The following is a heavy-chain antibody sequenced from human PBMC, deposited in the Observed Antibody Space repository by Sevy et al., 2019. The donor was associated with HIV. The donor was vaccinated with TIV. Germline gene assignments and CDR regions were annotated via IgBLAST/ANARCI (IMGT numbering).Heavy chain of an antibody. CDR2: IYYTGST. D-gene: IGHD2-8*02. J-gene: IGHJ2*01. CDR3: ARGDTVLPTGGFDL. Sequence: PSETLSLTCTVSGDSITNGDYYWTWIRQHPGKGLEWIGYIYYTGSTYYNRSLESRLTMSIDTSKNQFSLRLTSVTAADTAIYYCARGDTVLPTGGFDLWGRRTLVTVSS. CDR1: GDSITNGDYY. V-gene: IGHV4-31*03.